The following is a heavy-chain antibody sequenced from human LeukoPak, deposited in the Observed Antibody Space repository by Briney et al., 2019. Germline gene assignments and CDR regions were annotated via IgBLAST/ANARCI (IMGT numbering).Heavy chain of an antibody. CDR1: GYTFTSYY. D-gene: IGHD3-22*01. V-gene: IGHV1-18*04. J-gene: IGHJ4*02. CDR3: ARDRGNYDSSDPLDY. Sequence: PGASVKVSCKASGYTFTSYYMHWVRQAPGQGLEWMGWISAYNGNTNYAQKLQGRVTMTTDASTSTAYMELRSLRSDDTAVYYCARDRGNYDSSDPLDYWGQGTLVTVSS. CDR2: ISAYNGNT.